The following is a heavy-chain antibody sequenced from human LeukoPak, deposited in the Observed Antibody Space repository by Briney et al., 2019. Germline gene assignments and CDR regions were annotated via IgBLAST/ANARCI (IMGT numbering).Heavy chain of an antibody. Sequence: GGSLRLSCAASGLTFSSYGMHWVRQAPGKGLEWVAVISYDGSNKYYADSVKGRFTISRDNAKNSLYLQMNSLRAEDTAVYYCARDPDVVVVAATNYYYGMDVWGQGTTVTVSS. CDR3: ARDPDVVVVAATNYYYGMDV. J-gene: IGHJ6*02. CDR1: GLTFSSYG. CDR2: ISYDGSNK. V-gene: IGHV3-30*03. D-gene: IGHD2-15*01.